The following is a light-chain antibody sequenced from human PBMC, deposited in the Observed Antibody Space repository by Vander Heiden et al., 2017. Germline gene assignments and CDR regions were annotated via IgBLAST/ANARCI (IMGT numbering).Light chain of an antibody. Sequence: QSALTQPPPASGSPGQSVTIPCTGTSSDVGSYKYVSWYQQHPGKAPKLMIYEVSQRPSGVPDRFSGSKSGNTASLTVSGLQADDEADYFCSSYAGSNNYVFGTGTKVTVL. CDR3: SSYAGSNNYV. CDR1: SSDVGSYKY. J-gene: IGLJ1*01. CDR2: EVS. V-gene: IGLV2-8*01.